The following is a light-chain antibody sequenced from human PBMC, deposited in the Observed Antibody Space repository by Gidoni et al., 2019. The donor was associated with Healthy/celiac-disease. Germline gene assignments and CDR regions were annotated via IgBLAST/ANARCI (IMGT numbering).Light chain of an antibody. Sequence: VLTQPPSVSVAPGKTARITWGGNNIGSNSVHLYQQKPGQAPVLVVYDDSDRPSGIPERFSGSNSGNTAPLTISRVEAGDEADYYCQVWDSSSDVVFGGGTKLTVL. CDR3: QVWDSSSDVV. CDR2: DDS. J-gene: IGLJ2*01. V-gene: IGLV3-21*03. CDR1: NIGSNS.